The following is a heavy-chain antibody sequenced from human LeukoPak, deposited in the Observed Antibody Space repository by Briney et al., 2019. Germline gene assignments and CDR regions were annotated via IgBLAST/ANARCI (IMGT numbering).Heavy chain of an antibody. CDR1: GFTFSSYA. CDR2: ISHDGSNK. J-gene: IGHJ4*02. D-gene: IGHD3-3*01. CDR3: AKFRWAITPGFDY. V-gene: IGHV3-30-3*02. Sequence: GGSLRLSCAASGFTFSSYAMSWVRQAPGKGLEWVAVISHDGSNKYYADSVKGRFTISRDNSKNTLYLQMNSLRAEDTAVYYCAKFRWAITPGFDYWGQETLVTVSS.